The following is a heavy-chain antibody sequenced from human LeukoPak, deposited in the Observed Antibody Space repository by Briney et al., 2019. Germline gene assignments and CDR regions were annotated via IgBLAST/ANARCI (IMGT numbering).Heavy chain of an antibody. CDR2: TSGSGGST. J-gene: IGHJ5*02. V-gene: IGHV3-23*01. D-gene: IGHD6-13*01. Sequence: GGSLRLSCAASGFTFSSYAMSWVRQAPGKGLEWVSATSGSGGSTYYADSVKGRFTISRDNSKNTPYLQMNSLRAEDTAVYYCAKDGIAAAKSNWFDPWGQGTLVTVSS. CDR3: AKDGIAAAKSNWFDP. CDR1: GFTFSSYA.